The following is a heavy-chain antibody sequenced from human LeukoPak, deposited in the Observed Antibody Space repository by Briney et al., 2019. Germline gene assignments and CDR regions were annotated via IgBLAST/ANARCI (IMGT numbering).Heavy chain of an antibody. CDR3: AGDRPHYGDYEGGFDP. D-gene: IGHD4-17*01. J-gene: IGHJ5*02. Sequence: SETLSLTCAVYGGSFSGYYWSWIRQPPGKGLEWIGEINHSGSTNYNPSLKSRVTISVDTSKNQFSLKLSSVTAADTAVCYCAGDRPHYGDYEGGFDPWGQGTLVIVSS. CDR1: GGSFSGYY. CDR2: INHSGST. V-gene: IGHV4-34*01.